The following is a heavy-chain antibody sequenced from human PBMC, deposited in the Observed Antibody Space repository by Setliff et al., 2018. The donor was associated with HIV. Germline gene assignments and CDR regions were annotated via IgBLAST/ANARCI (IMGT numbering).Heavy chain of an antibody. CDR1: GGSISSYY. CDR3: ARQTYYYDNSGHNWFDP. J-gene: IGHJ5*02. V-gene: IGHV4-59*08. CDR2: IYSGGST. Sequence: SETLSLTCTVSGGSISSYYWSWIRQPPGKGLEWLGHIYSGGSTNYNPSLKSRVTISVDTSKNQFSLKLSSVTAADTAVYYCARQTYYYDNSGHNWFDPWGQGTLVTVS. D-gene: IGHD3-22*01.